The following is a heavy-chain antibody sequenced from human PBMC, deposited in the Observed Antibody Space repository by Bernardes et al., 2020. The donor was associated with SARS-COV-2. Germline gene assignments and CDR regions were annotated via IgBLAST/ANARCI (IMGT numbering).Heavy chain of an antibody. J-gene: IGHJ6*03. Sequence: GASLKISCKGSGYSFTSYWIGWVRQMPGKGLEWMGIIYPGDSDTRYSPSFQGQVTISADKSISTAYLQWSSLKASDTAMYYCARHGGYCSSTSCYTVYYYMDVWGKGTTVTVSS. V-gene: IGHV5-51*01. CDR2: IYPGDSDT. CDR3: ARHGGYCSSTSCYTVYYYMDV. CDR1: GYSFTSYW. D-gene: IGHD2-2*02.